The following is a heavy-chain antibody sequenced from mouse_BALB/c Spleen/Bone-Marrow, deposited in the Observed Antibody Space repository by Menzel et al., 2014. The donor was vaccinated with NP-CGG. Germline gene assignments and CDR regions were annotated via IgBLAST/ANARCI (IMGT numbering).Heavy chain of an antibody. CDR3: ARLNYYGNLFV. V-gene: IGHV4-1*02. D-gene: IGHD1-1*01. Sequence: EVKLMESGGGLLQPGGSLKLSCAASGFDFSRYWMSWVRQVPGKGLEWIGEINPDSSTINYTPSLKDKFIISRDNAENTLYLQMSKVRSEDTALYYCARLNYYGNLFVWGAGTTVTVSS. CDR2: INPDSSTI. CDR1: GFDFSRYW. J-gene: IGHJ1*01.